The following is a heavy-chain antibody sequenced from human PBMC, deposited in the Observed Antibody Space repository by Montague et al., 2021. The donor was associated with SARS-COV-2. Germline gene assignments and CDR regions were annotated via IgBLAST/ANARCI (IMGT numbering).Heavy chain of an antibody. J-gene: IGHJ6*02. V-gene: IGHV4-34*01. CDR3: ARGRRILLWFGELLSGGDYYGMDV. D-gene: IGHD3-10*01. CDR1: GGSFRGYY. Sequence: SETLSLTCAVYGGSFRGYYWSWIRQPPGKGLEWIGEINHSGSTNYNPSLKSRVTISVDTSKNQLSLKLSSVTAADTAVYYCARGRRILLWFGELLSGGDYYGMDVWGQGTTVTVSS. CDR2: INHSGST.